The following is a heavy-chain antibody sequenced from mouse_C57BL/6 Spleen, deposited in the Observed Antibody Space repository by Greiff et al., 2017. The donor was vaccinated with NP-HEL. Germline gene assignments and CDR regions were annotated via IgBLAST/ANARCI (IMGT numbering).Heavy chain of an antibody. Sequence: VQLQQSGAELAKPGASVKLSCKASGYTFTSYWMHWVKQRPGQGLEWIGYINPSSGYTKYNQKFKDKATLTADKSSSTAYMQLSSLTSEDSAVYYCASSNWDEAMDYWGQGTSVTVSS. CDR1: GYTFTSYW. CDR2: INPSSGYT. CDR3: ASSNWDEAMDY. J-gene: IGHJ4*01. V-gene: IGHV1-7*01. D-gene: IGHD4-1*01.